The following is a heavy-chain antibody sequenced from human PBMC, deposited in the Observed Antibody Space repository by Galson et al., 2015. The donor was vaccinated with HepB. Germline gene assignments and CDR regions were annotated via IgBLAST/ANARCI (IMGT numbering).Heavy chain of an antibody. Sequence: SVKVSCKASGGTFSSYAISWVRQAPGQGLEWMGGIIPIFGTANYAQKFQGRVTITADESTSTAYMELSSLRSEDTAVYYCAREAWEQSPDAFDIWGQGTMVTVSS. V-gene: IGHV1-69*13. CDR2: IIPIFGTA. CDR3: AREAWEQSPDAFDI. D-gene: IGHD1-26*01. J-gene: IGHJ3*02. CDR1: GGTFSSYA.